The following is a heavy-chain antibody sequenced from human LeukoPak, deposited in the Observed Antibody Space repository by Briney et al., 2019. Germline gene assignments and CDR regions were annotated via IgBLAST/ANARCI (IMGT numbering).Heavy chain of an antibody. D-gene: IGHD5-12*01. CDR2: ISNDGSNK. V-gene: IGHV3-30*18. CDR3: AKVDIVATIDAGRLVDY. CDR1: GFTFSSYG. Sequence: PGRSLRLSCAASGFTFSSYGMQWFRQAPDKGPEGVAAISNDGSNKYYADSVKGRFTISRDNSKNTLYLQMNSLRAEDTAVYYCAKVDIVATIDAGRLVDYWGQGTLVTVSS. J-gene: IGHJ4*02.